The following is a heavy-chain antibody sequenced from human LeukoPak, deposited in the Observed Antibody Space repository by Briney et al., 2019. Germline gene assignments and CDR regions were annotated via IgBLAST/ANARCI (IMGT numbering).Heavy chain of an antibody. D-gene: IGHD5-18*01. CDR1: GYTLTELS. V-gene: IGHV1-24*01. Sequence: ASVKVSCKVSGYTLTELSMHWVRQAPGKGLEWMGGFDPEDGETIYAQKFQGRVTITEDTSTDTAYMELSSLRSEDTAVYYCACGSGYSYGGFDYWGQGTLVTVSS. CDR3: ACGSGYSYGGFDY. J-gene: IGHJ4*02. CDR2: FDPEDGET.